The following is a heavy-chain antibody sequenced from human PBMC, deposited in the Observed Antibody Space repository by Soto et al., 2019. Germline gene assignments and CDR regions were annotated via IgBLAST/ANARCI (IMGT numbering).Heavy chain of an antibody. CDR1: GDSVSNNSAA. D-gene: IGHD6-13*01. V-gene: IGHV6-1*01. Sequence: SQTLSLTCAISGDSVSNNSAAWNWIRQSPSRGLEWLGRTYYRSKWYNDYAIFLKSRITINPDTSKNQFSLQLNSVTPEDTAVYYCARCDYSTSWYFHYGMDVWGQGTTVTVS. CDR2: TYYRSKWYN. CDR3: ARCDYSTSWYFHYGMDV. J-gene: IGHJ6*02.